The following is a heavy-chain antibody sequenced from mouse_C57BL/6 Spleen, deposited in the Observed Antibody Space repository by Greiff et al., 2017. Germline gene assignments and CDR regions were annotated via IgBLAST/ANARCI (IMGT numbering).Heavy chain of an antibody. V-gene: IGHV1-42*01. J-gene: IGHJ2*01. D-gene: IGHD1-1*01. CDR2: INPSTGGT. CDR1: GYSFTGYY. Sequence: EVHLQQSGPELVKPGASVKISCKASGYSFTGYYMNWVKQSPEKSLEWIGEINPSTGGTTYNQKFKAQATLTVDKSSSTAYRQLKSLRTEDSAVYYCARKRFVTTVVAHYFDYWGQGTTLTVSS. CDR3: ARKRFVTTVVAHYFDY.